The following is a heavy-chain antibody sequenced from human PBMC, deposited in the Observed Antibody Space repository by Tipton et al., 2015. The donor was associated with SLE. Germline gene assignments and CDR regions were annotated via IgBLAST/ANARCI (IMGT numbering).Heavy chain of an antibody. Sequence: LRPSCTVSGGSISTYYWSWIRQPPGKGLEWIGYLYYSGSTNYNPSLRSRVTISVDTSKSQFSLKLSSVTAADTAVYYCARGPDGDDYYMDVWGKGTTVTVSS. CDR3: ARGPDGDDYYMDV. CDR1: GGSISTYY. V-gene: IGHV4-59*01. CDR2: LYYSGST. D-gene: IGHD4-17*01. J-gene: IGHJ6*03.